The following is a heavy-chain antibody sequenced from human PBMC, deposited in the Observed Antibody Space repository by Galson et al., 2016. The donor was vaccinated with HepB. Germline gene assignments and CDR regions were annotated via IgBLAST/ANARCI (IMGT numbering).Heavy chain of an antibody. J-gene: IGHJ4*02. Sequence: SLRLSCAASGFAFSSHWMHWVRQDLGKGLVWVSRINSDGTISNYADSVKGRFTISRDNAKNSLYLQMNSLRAEDTAVYYCARAYGSGWSYWGQGTLVTVSS. CDR3: ARAYGSGWSY. CDR1: GFAFSSHW. V-gene: IGHV3-74*01. CDR2: INSDGTIS. D-gene: IGHD6-19*01.